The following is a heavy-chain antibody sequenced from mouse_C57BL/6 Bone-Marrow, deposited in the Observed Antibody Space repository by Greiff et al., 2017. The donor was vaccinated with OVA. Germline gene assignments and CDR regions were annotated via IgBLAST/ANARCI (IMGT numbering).Heavy chain of an antibody. Sequence: VKLMESGAELVKPGASVKISCKASGYAFSNYGLNWVKQRPGKGLEWIGQIYPGDGDINYNGKFKGKATLTADKSSSTAYMQFSSLTSEDSAVYFCARGADWGQGTTLTVSS. V-gene: IGHV1-80*01. CDR2: IYPGDGDI. J-gene: IGHJ2*01. CDR3: ARGAD. CDR1: GYAFSNYG.